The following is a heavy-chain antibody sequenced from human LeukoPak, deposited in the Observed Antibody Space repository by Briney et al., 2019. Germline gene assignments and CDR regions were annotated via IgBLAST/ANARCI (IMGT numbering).Heavy chain of an antibody. CDR3: ARDRYSYGYDYYGMDV. CDR2: IYYSGST. D-gene: IGHD5-18*01. CDR1: GGSVSSGSYY. V-gene: IGHV4-61*01. J-gene: IGHJ6*02. Sequence: SETLSLTCTVSGGSVSSGSYYWSWIRQTPGKGLEWIGYIYYSGSTNYNPSLKSRVTISVDTSKNQFSLKLSSVTAADTAVYYCARDRYSYGYDYYGMDVWGQGTTVTVSS.